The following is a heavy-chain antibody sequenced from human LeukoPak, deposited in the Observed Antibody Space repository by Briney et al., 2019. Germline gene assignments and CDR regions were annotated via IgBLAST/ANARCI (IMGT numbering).Heavy chain of an antibody. J-gene: IGHJ4*02. D-gene: IGHD3-3*01. V-gene: IGHV4-59*01. Sequence: PSETLSLTCTVSGGSISSYYWSWIRQPPGKGLEWIGYIYYSGSTNYNPSLKSRVTISVDTSKNQFSLKLSSVTAADTAVYYCARDVWREPYFDYWGQGTLVTVSS. CDR1: GGSISSYY. CDR3: ARDVWREPYFDY. CDR2: IYYSGST.